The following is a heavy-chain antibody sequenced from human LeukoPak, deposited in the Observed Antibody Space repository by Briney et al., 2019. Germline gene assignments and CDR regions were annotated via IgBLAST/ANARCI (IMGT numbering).Heavy chain of an antibody. CDR2: INPSGGST. J-gene: IGHJ4*02. V-gene: IGHV1-46*01. CDR3: ARDDYDFWSGYYTKRSGFDY. CDR1: GYTFTSYY. Sequence: ASVKVSCKASGYTFTSYYMHWVRQAPGEGLEWVGIINPSGGSTSYAQKFQGRVTMTRDMSTSTVYMELSSLRSEDTAVYYCARDDYDFWSGYYTKRSGFDYWGQGTLVTVSS. D-gene: IGHD3-3*01.